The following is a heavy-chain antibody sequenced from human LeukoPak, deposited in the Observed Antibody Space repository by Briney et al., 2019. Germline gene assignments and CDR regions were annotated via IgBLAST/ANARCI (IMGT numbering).Heavy chain of an antibody. CDR1: GGTFSSYA. J-gene: IGHJ4*02. D-gene: IGHD3-10*01. V-gene: IGHV1-69*05. Sequence: GASVKVSCKASGGTFSSYAISWVRQAPGQGLEWMGGIIPIFGTANYAQKFQGRVTITTDESTSTAYMELSSLRSEDTAVYYCASGWFGDKHDYWGQGTLVTVSS. CDR3: ASGWFGDKHDY. CDR2: IIPIFGTA.